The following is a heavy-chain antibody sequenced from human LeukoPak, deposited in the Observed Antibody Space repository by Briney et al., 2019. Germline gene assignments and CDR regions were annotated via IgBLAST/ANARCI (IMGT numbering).Heavy chain of an antibody. J-gene: IGHJ3*02. V-gene: IGHV1-2*02. Sequence: ASVKVSCKASGYTFTGYYMHWVRQAPGQGLEWMGWINPNSGGTNYAQKFQGRVTMTRDTSISTAYMELSRLRSDDTAVYYCARDLPARDDAFDIWGQGPMVPVSS. CDR3: ARDLPARDDAFDI. CDR2: INPNSGGT. CDR1: GYTFTGYY.